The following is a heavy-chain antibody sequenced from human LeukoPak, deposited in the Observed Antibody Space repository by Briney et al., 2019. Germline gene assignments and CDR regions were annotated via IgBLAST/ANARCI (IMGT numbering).Heavy chain of an antibody. V-gene: IGHV1-3*01. J-gene: IGHJ6*02. D-gene: IGHD3-10*01. CDR2: INAGKANT. CDR3: ARDPTMTMVRGVGYYYGRDV. CDR1: GYTFTTYV. Sequence: ASLKACCKPSGYTFTTYVMHWVREAPGQRREWMSWINAGKANTKHSQKFQGRVTITRDTSASTAYMEMSSLRSEDTAVSYCARDPTMTMVRGVGYYYGRDVWGQGTTVTVSS.